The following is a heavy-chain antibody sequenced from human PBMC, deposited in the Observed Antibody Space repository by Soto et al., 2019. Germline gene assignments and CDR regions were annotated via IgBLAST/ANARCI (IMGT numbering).Heavy chain of an antibody. Sequence: GASVKVSCKASGYTFTSYYMHWVRQAPGQGLEWMGIINPSGGSTSYAQKFQGRVTISVDTSKNQFSLKLSSVTAADTAVYYCARILITGTTPWWFDPWGQGTLVTVSS. J-gene: IGHJ5*02. D-gene: IGHD1-20*01. CDR3: ARILITGTTPWWFDP. CDR2: INPSGGST. V-gene: IGHV1-46*01. CDR1: GYTFTSYY.